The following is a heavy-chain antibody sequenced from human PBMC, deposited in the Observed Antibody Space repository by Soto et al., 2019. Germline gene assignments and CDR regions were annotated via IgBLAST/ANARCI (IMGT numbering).Heavy chain of an antibody. J-gene: IGHJ3*02. V-gene: IGHV3-74*01. CDR3: ARDLNYYDSSGYNRRPGAFDI. CDR2: INSDGSST. D-gene: IGHD3-22*01. CDR1: GFTFSSYW. Sequence: EVQLVESGGGLVQPGGSLRLSCAASGFTFSSYWMHWVRQAPGKGLVWVSRINSDGSSTSYADSVKGRFTISRDNAKNTLYLQMNSLRAEDEAVYYCARDLNYYDSSGYNRRPGAFDIWGKGTMVTVSS.